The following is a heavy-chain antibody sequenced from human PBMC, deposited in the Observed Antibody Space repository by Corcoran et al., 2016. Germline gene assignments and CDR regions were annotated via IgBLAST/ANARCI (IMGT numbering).Heavy chain of an antibody. CDR3: ARGGGSYSRSFGY. CDR2: IWYDGSNK. V-gene: IGHV3-33*01. Sequence: QVQLVESGGGVVQPGRSLRLSCAASGFTFSSYGMHGVRQAPGKGLEWVAVIWYDGSNKYYADAVKGRFTISRDNSKNTLYLQMNSRRAEDTAVYYWARGGGSYSRSFGYWGQGTLVTVSS. J-gene: IGHJ4*02. D-gene: IGHD1-26*01. CDR1: GFTFSSYG.